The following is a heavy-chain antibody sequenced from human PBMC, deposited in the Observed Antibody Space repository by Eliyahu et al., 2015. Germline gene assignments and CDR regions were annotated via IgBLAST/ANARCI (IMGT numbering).Heavy chain of an antibody. CDR3: ARDWGYDYTSNAFDL. V-gene: IGHV1-3*01. CDR1: GYXFTRNA. Sequence: QDHLVQSGAEVKKPGASVKVSCKASGYXFTRNAMHWVRQAPGQSLEWMGWINAGTGNTKYSQKLQGRVTITRDTSASTVYMELRSLTSEDMAVYYCARDWGYDYTSNAFDLWGQGTMVTVSS. CDR2: INAGTGNT. J-gene: IGHJ3*01. D-gene: IGHD4-11*01.